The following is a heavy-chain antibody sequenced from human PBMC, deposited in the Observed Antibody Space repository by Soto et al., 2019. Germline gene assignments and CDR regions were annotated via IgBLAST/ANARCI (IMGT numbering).Heavy chain of an antibody. V-gene: IGHV3-30-3*01. CDR2: IYPDGNGK. Sequence: GGSLRLSCVASGFTFSSHTMHWVRQAPGKGLEWVTFIYPDGNGKYYTDSVKGRFTTSRDNSKNTMYLQMNSLRAEDTAVYYCAKDPYYRRNIVVVPAAEYFDYWGQGTLVTVSS. D-gene: IGHD2-2*01. CDR1: GFTFSSHT. CDR3: AKDPYYRRNIVVVPAAEYFDY. J-gene: IGHJ4*02.